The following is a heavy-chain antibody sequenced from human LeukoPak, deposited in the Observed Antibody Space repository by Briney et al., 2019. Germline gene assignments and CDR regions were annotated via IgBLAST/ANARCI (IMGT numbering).Heavy chain of an antibody. V-gene: IGHV4-34*01. CDR3: ARGRVDTAMVNRYYYYMDV. D-gene: IGHD5-18*01. J-gene: IGHJ6*03. CDR1: GGSFSGYY. CDR2: INHSGST. Sequence: PSETLSLTCGVYGGSFSGYYWSWNRQPPGKGLEWIGEINHSGSTNYNPSLKSRVTISVDTSKNQFSLKLSSVTAADTAVYYCARGRVDTAMVNRYYYYMDVWGKGTTVTVSS.